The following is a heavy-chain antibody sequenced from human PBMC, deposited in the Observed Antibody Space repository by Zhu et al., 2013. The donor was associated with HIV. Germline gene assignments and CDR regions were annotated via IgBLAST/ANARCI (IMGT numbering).Heavy chain of an antibody. CDR2: INHSGST. J-gene: IGHJ1*01. CDR3: ARGPHQYCSGGSCYSEYFQH. CDR1: GFPLSHGIYY. V-gene: IGHV4-34*01. D-gene: IGHD2-15*01. Sequence: QVQLQQSGPGLVKPSETLSLTCSVSGFPLSHGIYYWSWIRQPPGKGLEWIGEINHSGSTNYNPSLKSRVTISVDTSKNQFSLKLSSVTAADTAVYYCARGPHQYCSGGSCYSEYFQHWGQGTLVTVSS.